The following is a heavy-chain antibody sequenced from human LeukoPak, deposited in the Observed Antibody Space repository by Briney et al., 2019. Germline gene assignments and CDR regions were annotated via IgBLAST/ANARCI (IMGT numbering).Heavy chain of an antibody. D-gene: IGHD6-6*01. CDR3: ARDLIAAPVLGALDI. J-gene: IGHJ3*02. Sequence: SETVSLTCAVYGGFFSGYYWSWIRQPPGKGLEWIGEINHSGSTNYNPSLKSRVTISVDTSKSQVSLKLTSVTAADTAVNYCARDLIAAPVLGALDIWGQGTMVTVSS. CDR1: GGFFSGYY. V-gene: IGHV4-34*01. CDR2: INHSGST.